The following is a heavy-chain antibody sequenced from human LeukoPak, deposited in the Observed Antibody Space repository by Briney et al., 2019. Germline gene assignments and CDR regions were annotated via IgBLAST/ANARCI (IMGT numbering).Heavy chain of an antibody. V-gene: IGHV1-69*13. Sequence: SVNVSCKASGGTFSSYAISWVRQAPGQGLEGMGGIIPIFGTANYAQKFQGRVTIAADESTRTAYMELSSLRSEDTAVYYCATSLEADPYCSSTSCYGSYYYYGMDVWGQGTTVTVSS. CDR1: GGTFSSYA. D-gene: IGHD2-2*01. J-gene: IGHJ6*02. CDR2: IIPIFGTA. CDR3: ATSLEADPYCSSTSCYGSYYYYGMDV.